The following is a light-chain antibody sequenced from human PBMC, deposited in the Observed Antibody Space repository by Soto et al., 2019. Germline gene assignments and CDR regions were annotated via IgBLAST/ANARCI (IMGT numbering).Light chain of an antibody. V-gene: IGKV3-15*01. Sequence: EIVLTQSPGTLSLSPWERATLSCRASQSVSSSYLAWYQQKPGQAPRLLIYGASTRATGIPARFSGSGSGTEFTLTISSLQSEDSAVYFCQQNNRWPHITFGQGTRLEIK. CDR3: QQNNRWPHIT. J-gene: IGKJ5*01. CDR1: QSVSSSY. CDR2: GAS.